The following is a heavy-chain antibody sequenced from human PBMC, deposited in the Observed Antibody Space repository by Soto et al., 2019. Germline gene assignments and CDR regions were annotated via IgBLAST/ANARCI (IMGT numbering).Heavy chain of an antibody. V-gene: IGHV1-18*01. Sequence: QVHLVQSGAEVKKPGASVKVSCKCSGYTFTSYGITWVRQAPGQGLEWMGWISAHNGNTDYAQKLQGRVTVTRDTSTSTAYMELRSLRSDGTAGYYCARRRYGDYWGQGALVTVSS. CDR2: ISAHNGNT. J-gene: IGHJ4*02. CDR1: GYTFTSYG. D-gene: IGHD1-1*01. CDR3: ARRRYGDY.